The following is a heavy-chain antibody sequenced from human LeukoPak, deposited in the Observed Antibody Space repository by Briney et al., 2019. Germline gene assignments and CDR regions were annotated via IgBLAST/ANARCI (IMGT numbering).Heavy chain of an antibody. Sequence: PGGSLRLSCAASAFTFNNYEMHWVRQAPGKGLEWVSYMSSSGSTIYYADSVKGRFTISRDNAKNSLYLQMNSLRAEDTAVYYCARGTELSISSGYYYPPFYYYYYYMDVWGKGTTVTVSS. D-gene: IGHD3-22*01. J-gene: IGHJ6*03. CDR3: ARGTELSISSGYYYPPFYYYYYYMDV. V-gene: IGHV3-48*03. CDR2: MSSSGSTI. CDR1: AFTFNNYE.